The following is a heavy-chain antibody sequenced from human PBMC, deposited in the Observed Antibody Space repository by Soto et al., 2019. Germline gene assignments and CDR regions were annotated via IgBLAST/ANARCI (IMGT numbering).Heavy chain of an antibody. J-gene: IGHJ4*02. CDR3: ARVSPLGEAGTEPAPIDY. CDR1: GGTFSSYA. CDR2: IIHIFGTA. V-gene: IGHV1-69*01. D-gene: IGHD6-13*01. Sequence: QVQLVQSGAEGKKPGSSVKVSCKASGGTFSSYAISWVRQAPGQGLEWMGGIIHIFGTANYAQKFQGSVTITADESTSTAYMEISSLRSADTAVYSCARVSPLGEAGTEPAPIDYWGQGTLVTVSS.